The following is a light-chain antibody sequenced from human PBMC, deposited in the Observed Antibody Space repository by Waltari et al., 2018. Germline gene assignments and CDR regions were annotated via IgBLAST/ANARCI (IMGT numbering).Light chain of an antibody. J-gene: IGKJ1*01. CDR3: LQDYIYPWT. Sequence: AIQMTQSPSSLSASVGDRVTITCRASQGIRNDLGWYQQKPGKAPKVQIYAASSLQSGVPTRFSGSGSGTDFTLTISSLQPDDFATYYCLQDYIYPWTFGQGTKVEIK. CDR2: AAS. CDR1: QGIRND. V-gene: IGKV1-6*01.